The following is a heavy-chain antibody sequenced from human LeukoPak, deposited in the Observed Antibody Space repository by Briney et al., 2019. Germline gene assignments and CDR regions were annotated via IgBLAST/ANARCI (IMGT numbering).Heavy chain of an antibody. Sequence: SETLSLTCAVSGVSFSGYSWSWIRQPPGKGLEWIGEINHSGSTNYNPSLKSRVTISVDTSKNQFSLKLSSVTVAETAVYYCARGQRFGSSDRTDAFDIWGQGTMVTVSS. CDR3: ARGQRFGSSDRTDAFDI. J-gene: IGHJ3*02. V-gene: IGHV4-34*01. D-gene: IGHD2-2*01. CDR1: GVSFSGYS. CDR2: INHSGST.